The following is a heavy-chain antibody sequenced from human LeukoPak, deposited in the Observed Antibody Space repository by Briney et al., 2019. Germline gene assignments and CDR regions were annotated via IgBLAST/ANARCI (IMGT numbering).Heavy chain of an antibody. CDR2: ISSSSSYI. J-gene: IGHJ4*02. CDR3: AGSYYGSGSYYKPLGY. D-gene: IGHD3-10*01. Sequence: GGSLRLSCAASGFTFSSYSMNWFRKAPGKGRGWFSSISSSSSYIYYADSVKGRFTISRDNAKNSLYLQMNSLRAEDTAVYYCAGSYYGSGSYYKPLGYWGQGTLVTVSS. CDR1: GFTFSSYS. V-gene: IGHV3-21*01.